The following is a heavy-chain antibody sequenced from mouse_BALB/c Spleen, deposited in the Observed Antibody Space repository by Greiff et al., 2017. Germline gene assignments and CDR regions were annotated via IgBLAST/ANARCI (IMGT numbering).Heavy chain of an antibody. CDR2: IWGDGST. Sequence: QVQLQQSGPGLVAPSQSLSITCTVSGFSLTGYGVNWVRQPPGKGLEWLGMIWGDGSTDYNSALKSRLSISKDNSKSQVFLKMNSLQTDDTARYYCARDDGNYCYAMDYWGQGTSVTVSS. D-gene: IGHD2-1*01. CDR3: ARDDGNYCYAMDY. CDR1: GFSLTGYG. J-gene: IGHJ4*01. V-gene: IGHV2-6-7*01.